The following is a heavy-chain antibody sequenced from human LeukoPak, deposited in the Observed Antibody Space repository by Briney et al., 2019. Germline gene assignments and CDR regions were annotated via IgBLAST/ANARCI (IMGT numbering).Heavy chain of an antibody. CDR3: ARLRMIFGVVSTFGMDV. V-gene: IGHV4-39*01. D-gene: IGHD3-3*01. CDR2: IYYSGST. Sequence: PSETLSLTCTFSGGSISSSSYYWGWIRQPPGKGLEWIGSIYYSGSTYYNPSLKSRVTISVDTSKNQFSLKLSSVTAADTAVYYCARLRMIFGVVSTFGMDVWGQGTTVTVSS. J-gene: IGHJ6*02. CDR1: GGSISSSSYY.